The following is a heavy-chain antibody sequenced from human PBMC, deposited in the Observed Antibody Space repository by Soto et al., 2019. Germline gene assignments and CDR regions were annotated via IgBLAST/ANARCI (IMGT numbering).Heavy chain of an antibody. J-gene: IGHJ4*02. CDR1: GGSILNGGHY. D-gene: IGHD4-4*01. CDR2: IFLSGNT. CDR3: ARDNYSCMLDF. V-gene: IGHV4-31*03. Sequence: PSETLSLTCTVSGGSILNGGHYWTWIRQHPGKGLEWIGKIFLSGNTHYNPSLKSRLTFSVETTKNQFSPKLTSVTAADTAIYYCARDNYSCMLDFWGPGTLVTVSS.